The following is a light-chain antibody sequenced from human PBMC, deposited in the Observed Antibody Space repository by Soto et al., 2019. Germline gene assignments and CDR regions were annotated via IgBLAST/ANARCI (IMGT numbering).Light chain of an antibody. V-gene: IGKV1-39*01. CDR3: QQSYSTCT. Sequence: DIQMTQSPSSLSASVGDKVTITCRESQSISNYLNWYQQKQGKAPKVLIYAASTFQSEVPSRFSCSGSGTTFTLSITFLQPEDFATYYCQQSYSTCTFGQGTKVDIK. CDR1: QSISNY. J-gene: IGKJ1*01. CDR2: AAS.